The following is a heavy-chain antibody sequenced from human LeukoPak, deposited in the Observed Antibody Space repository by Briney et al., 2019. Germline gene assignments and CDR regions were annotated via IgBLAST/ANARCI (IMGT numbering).Heavy chain of an antibody. CDR1: GYTFTSYD. V-gene: IGHV1-8*01. CDR2: MNPNSGDT. Sequence: ASVKVSCKASGYTFTSYDINWMRQATGQGLEWMGWMNPNSGDTGYAQKFQGRVTMTRNTSISTAYMELSSLRSEDTAVYYCARVVGAVAAYYYYGMDVWGQGTTVTVSS. D-gene: IGHD6-19*01. J-gene: IGHJ6*02. CDR3: ARVVGAVAAYYYYGMDV.